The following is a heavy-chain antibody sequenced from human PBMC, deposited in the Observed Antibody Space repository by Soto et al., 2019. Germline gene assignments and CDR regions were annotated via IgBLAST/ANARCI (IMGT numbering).Heavy chain of an antibody. CDR2: ISAYNGNR. J-gene: IGHJ4*02. V-gene: IGHV1-18*01. D-gene: IGHD6-19*01. CDR1: GYTFFNYG. Sequence: QVQLVQSGAEVKKPGASVKVSCKASGYTFFNYGISWVRQAPGQGLEGMGWISAYNGNRSYAGKFQGRATMTPETSTSTAYMELRSLRSDDTAVYYWARDGITLAGSFDYWGQGTLVTVSS. CDR3: ARDGITLAGSFDY.